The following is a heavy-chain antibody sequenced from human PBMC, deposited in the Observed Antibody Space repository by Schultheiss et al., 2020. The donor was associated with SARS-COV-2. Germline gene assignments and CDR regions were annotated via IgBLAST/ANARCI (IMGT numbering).Heavy chain of an antibody. V-gene: IGHV1-18*01. CDR1: GYTFTSYG. Sequence: ASVKVSCKASGYTFTSYGISWVRQAPGQGLEWMGWISAYNGNTNYAQKLQGRVTMTTDTSTSTAYMELRSLRSDDTAVYYCARGPVTTDIDYYYYGMDVWGQGTTGTVSS. CDR2: ISAYNGNT. D-gene: IGHD4-17*01. CDR3: ARGPVTTDIDYYYYGMDV. J-gene: IGHJ6*02.